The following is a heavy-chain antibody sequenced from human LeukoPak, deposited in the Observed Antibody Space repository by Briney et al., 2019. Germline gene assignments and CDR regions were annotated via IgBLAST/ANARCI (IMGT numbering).Heavy chain of an antibody. CDR1: GGSISGYY. V-gene: IGHV4-59*01. J-gene: IGHJ6*02. Sequence: SETLSLTCTVSGGSISGYYWSWIRQSPGKGLEWIGYMYFSGSTNYNPSLKSRVSMSVDTSKNQFSLKLSSVTAEDTAVYYCARGRSNYYGMDVWGQGTTVTVSS. CDR3: ARGRSNYYGMDV. D-gene: IGHD1-26*01. CDR2: MYFSGST.